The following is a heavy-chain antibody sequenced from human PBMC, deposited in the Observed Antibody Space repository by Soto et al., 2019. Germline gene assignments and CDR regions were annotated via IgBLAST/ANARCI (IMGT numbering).Heavy chain of an antibody. CDR2: IYYSGST. D-gene: IGHD1-26*01. CDR3: ARYSGSYSTEFDS. J-gene: IGHJ4*02. CDR1: GGSISSYY. V-gene: IGHV4-59*01. Sequence: SETLSLTCTVSGGSISSYYWSWIRQPPGKGLEWIGYIYYSGSTNYNPSLKSRVTISVDTSKNQFSLKLSSVTAADTAVYYCARYSGSYSTEFDSWGQGTLVTVSS.